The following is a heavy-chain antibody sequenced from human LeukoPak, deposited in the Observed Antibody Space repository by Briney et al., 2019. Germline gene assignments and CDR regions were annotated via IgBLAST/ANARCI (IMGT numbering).Heavy chain of an antibody. J-gene: IGHJ4*02. Sequence: SETLSLTCGVSGGSIISYYWSWIRQPPGKGLEWIGYIYYSGSTNYNPSLKSRVTISVDTSKNQFSLKLNSVTAADTAVYYCARRGDYYDGNGYYFYFDYWGQGTLVTVS. CDR1: GGSIISYY. D-gene: IGHD3-22*01. V-gene: IGHV4-59*08. CDR3: ARRGDYYDGNGYYFYFDY. CDR2: IYYSGST.